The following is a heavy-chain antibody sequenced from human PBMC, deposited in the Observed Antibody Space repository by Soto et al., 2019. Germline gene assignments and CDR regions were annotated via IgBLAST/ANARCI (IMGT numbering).Heavy chain of an antibody. Sequence: EVQLLESGGGLVQPGGSLRLSCAASGFTFNNYAMTWVRQAPGKGLEWVSAISGGGDTTSYADSVKGRFTVSRDGSKNTLYLQMSSRRAEVTALYYCATGRGGSGSLTPRVDLWGQGTLVTVSS. CDR3: ATGRGGSGSLTPRVDL. J-gene: IGHJ4*02. V-gene: IGHV3-23*01. D-gene: IGHD3-10*01. CDR2: ISGGGDTT. CDR1: GFTFNNYA.